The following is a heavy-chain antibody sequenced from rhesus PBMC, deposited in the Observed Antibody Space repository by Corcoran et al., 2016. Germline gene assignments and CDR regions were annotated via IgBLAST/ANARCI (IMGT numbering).Heavy chain of an antibody. J-gene: IGHJ4*01. V-gene: IGHV3-13*01. CDR1: GLTLSNYY. CDR3: TKAVVNYWSFDY. CDR2: IKNKANSYTK. D-gene: IGHD2-21*01. Sequence: EVQLVESGGDLVQPGGSLRLSCAASGLTLSNYYMHWVCQAKGKRIKWVGLIKNKANSYTKEYAAAVKGRFTISRDDSKNTLYLQMSSLKTEDTAVYYCTKAVVNYWSFDYWGQGVLVTVSS.